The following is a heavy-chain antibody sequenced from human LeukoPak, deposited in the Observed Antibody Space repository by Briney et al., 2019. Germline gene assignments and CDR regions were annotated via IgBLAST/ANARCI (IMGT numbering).Heavy chain of an antibody. V-gene: IGHV3-33*07. CDR1: EFSVNRYG. CDR2: IWYDGSNK. D-gene: IGHD4-17*01. J-gene: IGHJ4*02. CDR3: ARARTTRGFDY. Sequence: AGWYVRVSCSADEFSVNRYGIYWVRQAHCKGLEWVAFIWYDGSNKYYADSVKGRFTISRDNSKNTLYLQMNSLRAEDTAVYYCARARTTRGFDYWGQGTLVTVSS.